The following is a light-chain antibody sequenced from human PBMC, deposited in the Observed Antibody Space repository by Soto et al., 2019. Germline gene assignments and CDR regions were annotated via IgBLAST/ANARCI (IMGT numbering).Light chain of an antibody. J-gene: IGLJ3*02. CDR2: EGS. CDR3: CSYAGRSTLV. CDR1: SSDVGSYNL. V-gene: IGLV2-23*01. Sequence: QSALTQPASVSGSPGQSITISGTGSSSDVGSYNLVSWHQQYPGKAPKLMIYEGSKRPSGVSNRFSGSKSGNTASLTISGLQAEDEADYYSCSYAGRSTLVFGGGTKLTVL.